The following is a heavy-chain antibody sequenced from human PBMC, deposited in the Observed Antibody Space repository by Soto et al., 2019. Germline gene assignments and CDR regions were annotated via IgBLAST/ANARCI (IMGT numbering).Heavy chain of an antibody. V-gene: IGHV3-74*01. CDR2: INSDGSST. J-gene: IGHJ5*02. CDR1: GFTFSSYW. CDR3: ARDAQGGYYYDSSGYYEFDP. D-gene: IGHD3-22*01. Sequence: PGGSLRLSCAASGFTFSSYWMHWVRQAPGKGLVWVSRINSDGSSTSYADSVKGRFTISRDNAKNTLYLQMNSLRAEDTAVYYCARDAQGGYYYDSSGYYEFDPCGQGPLVTVYS.